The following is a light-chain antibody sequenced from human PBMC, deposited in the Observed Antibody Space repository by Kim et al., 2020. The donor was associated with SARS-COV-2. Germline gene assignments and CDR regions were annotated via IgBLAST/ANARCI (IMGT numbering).Light chain of an antibody. CDR1: QSVSSY. V-gene: IGKV3-11*01. CDR2: DAS. J-gene: IGKJ4*01. CDR3: QQRSNWPLT. Sequence: PGERATLSCRASQSVSSYLAWYQQKPGQAPRLLIYDASNRATGIPARFSGSGSGTDFTLTISSLEPEDFAVYYCQQRSNWPLTFGGGTKGDI.